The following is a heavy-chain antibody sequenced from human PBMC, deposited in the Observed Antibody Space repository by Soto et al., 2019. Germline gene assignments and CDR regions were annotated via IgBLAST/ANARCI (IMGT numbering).Heavy chain of an antibody. CDR1: GVTFSSYA. Sequence: SVKVSCKASGVTFSSYAISWVRQAPGQGLEWMGGIIPIFGTANYAQKFQGRVTITADKSTGTAYMELSSLRSEDTAVYYCAKTTYYDFWSGYFGAPNYYGMDVWGQGTTVTVSS. CDR3: AKTTYYDFWSGYFGAPNYYGMDV. J-gene: IGHJ6*02. D-gene: IGHD3-3*01. CDR2: IIPIFGTA. V-gene: IGHV1-69*06.